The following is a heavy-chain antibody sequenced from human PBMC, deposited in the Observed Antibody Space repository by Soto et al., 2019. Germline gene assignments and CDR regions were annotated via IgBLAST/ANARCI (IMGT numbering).Heavy chain of an antibody. V-gene: IGHV4-39*01. CDR1: GGSISSSSYY. Sequence: QVQLQESGPGLVKPSETLSLTCAVSGGSISSSSYYRDWIRQPPGEGLEWIGTIYYTVTSNYNPSLKSRVTISVDTSKNQFSLNLSAVTAANTAVYYGTRHAIGVVVPAAIRNWGQGSLVTVSS. CDR3: TRHAIGVVVPAAIRN. D-gene: IGHD2-15*01. J-gene: IGHJ4*02. CDR2: IYYTVTS.